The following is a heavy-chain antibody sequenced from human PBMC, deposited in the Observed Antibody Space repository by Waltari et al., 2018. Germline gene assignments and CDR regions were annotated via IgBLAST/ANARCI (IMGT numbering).Heavy chain of an antibody. CDR1: EGSFSAFF. CDR2: IQQGGSKK. V-gene: IGHV3-7*01. Sequence: VRLDQWGTELVEPWETLSLTCAVYEGSFSAFFWSWVRQAPGKGLEWVANIQQGGSKKNYVDSVVGRFTISRDDAKNSLFLLMNSRRVEDTAVYYCAREDTNSHGMDVWGQGTTVTGSS. J-gene: IGHJ6*02. CDR3: AREDTNSHGMDV.